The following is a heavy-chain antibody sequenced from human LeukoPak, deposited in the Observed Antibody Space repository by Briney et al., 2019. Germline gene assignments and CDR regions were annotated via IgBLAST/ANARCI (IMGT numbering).Heavy chain of an antibody. J-gene: IGHJ4*02. V-gene: IGHV4-59*01. D-gene: IGHD4-17*01. Sequence: SSETLSLTCTVSGGSISSYYWSWIRQPPGKELEWIGYHYYSGSTNYNPSFKSRVTMSVDTSKNQFSLKLNSMTAADTAVYFCARGRYNDYGFDYWGQGTLVTVSS. CDR2: HYYSGST. CDR1: GGSISSYY. CDR3: ARGRYNDYGFDY.